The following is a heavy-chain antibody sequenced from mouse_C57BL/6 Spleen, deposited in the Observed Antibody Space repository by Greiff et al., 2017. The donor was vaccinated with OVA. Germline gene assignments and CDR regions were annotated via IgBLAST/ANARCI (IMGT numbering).Heavy chain of an antibody. Sequence: LQQPGAELVMPGASVKLSCKASGYTFTSYWMHWVKQRPGQGLEWIGEIDPSDSYTNYNQKFKGKSTLTVDKSSSTAYMQLSSLTSEDSAVYYCARSDGYPAWFAYWGQGTLVTVSA. CDR2: IDPSDSYT. CDR3: ARSDGYPAWFAY. V-gene: IGHV1-69*01. CDR1: GYTFTSYW. D-gene: IGHD2-3*01. J-gene: IGHJ3*01.